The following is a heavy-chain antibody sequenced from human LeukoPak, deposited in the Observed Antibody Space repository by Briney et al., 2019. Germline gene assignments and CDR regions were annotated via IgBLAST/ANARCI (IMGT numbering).Heavy chain of an antibody. CDR3: ARDDIIVGATTLDY. D-gene: IGHD1-26*01. CDR1: GFILSTYA. J-gene: IGHJ4*02. Sequence: GGSLRLSCEASGFILSTYAMHWVRQAPGKGLEWLAVISSDGSNKYHVDSVKGRFTISRDNSKNTLYLEMDSVRLGDTAVYYCARDDIIVGATTLDYWGQGTLVSVSS. CDR2: ISSDGSNK. V-gene: IGHV3-30*04.